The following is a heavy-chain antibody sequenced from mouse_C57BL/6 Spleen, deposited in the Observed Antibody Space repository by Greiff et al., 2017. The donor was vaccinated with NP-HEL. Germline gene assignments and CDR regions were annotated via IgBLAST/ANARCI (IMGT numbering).Heavy chain of an antibody. CDR3: GGGGYYDGAMDY. J-gene: IGHJ4*01. CDR2: INPSNGGT. V-gene: IGHV1-53*01. D-gene: IGHD1-1*01. CDR1: GYTFTSYW. Sequence: QVQLQQPGTELVKPGASVKLSCKASGYTFTSYWMPWVKQRPGQGLEWIGNINPSNGGTNYNEKFKSKATLTVDKSSSTAYMQLSSLTSEDSEDYYGGGGGYYDGAMDYWGQGTSVTVSS.